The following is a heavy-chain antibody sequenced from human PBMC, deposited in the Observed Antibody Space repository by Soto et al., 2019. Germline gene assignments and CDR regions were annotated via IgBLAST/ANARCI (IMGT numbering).Heavy chain of an antibody. V-gene: IGHV3-23*01. D-gene: IGHD3-10*02. CDR1: GFIFRTFG. Sequence: EVLLLESGGGLVQPGGSLRLSCAASGFIFRTFGMSWVRQAPGKGLEWVSSISDGGGRTYYADSVRGRFTISRDNSKNTLYLQMNSLGAEDTAIYYFAKDRLLFGRQTEDHWGQGILVTVSS. J-gene: IGHJ4*02. CDR2: ISDGGGRT. CDR3: AKDRLLFGRQTEDH.